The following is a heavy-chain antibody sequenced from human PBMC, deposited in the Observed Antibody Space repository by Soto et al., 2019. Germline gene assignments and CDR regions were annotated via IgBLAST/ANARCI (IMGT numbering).Heavy chain of an antibody. CDR2: IYSAGTT. J-gene: IGHJ4*02. CDR3: ALSHTVTTDY. D-gene: IGHD4-17*01. V-gene: IGHV3-66*01. CDR1: GFTVSSNY. Sequence: GGSLRLSCAASGFTVSSNYMSWVRQAPGKGLEWISIIYSAGTTNYADSVKGRFTIARDNAKNTLYLQMNSLRAEDTAVYYCALSHTVTTDYWGQGTLVTVSS.